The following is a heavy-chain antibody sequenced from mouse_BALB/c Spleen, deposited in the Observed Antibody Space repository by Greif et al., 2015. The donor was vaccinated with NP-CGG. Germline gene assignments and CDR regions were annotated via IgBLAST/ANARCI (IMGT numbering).Heavy chain of an antibody. Sequence: VQLKESGAELVKPGASVKLSCTTSGFNIKDTYMHWVKQRPEQGLEWIGRIDPANGNTKYDPKFQGKATITADTSSNTAYLQLSSLTSEDTAVYYCARVRYGSRYWYFDVWGAGTTVTVSS. CDR1: GFNIKDTY. D-gene: IGHD1-1*01. CDR2: IDPANGNT. V-gene: IGHV14-3*02. J-gene: IGHJ1*01. CDR3: ARVRYGSRYWYFDV.